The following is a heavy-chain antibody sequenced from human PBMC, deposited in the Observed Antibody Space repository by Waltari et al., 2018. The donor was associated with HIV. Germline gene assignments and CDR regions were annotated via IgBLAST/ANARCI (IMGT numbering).Heavy chain of an antibody. J-gene: IGHJ4*02. Sequence: EVQLLESGGGLVQSGGSLRVSCAASGFTFSSYPVSWVRQAPGKGLEWVSGISGGGESTYYADSVKGRFTISRDNSKNTLYLQMNSLRAEDTAVYYCANSLGRIVDYWGQGTLVTVSS. CDR1: GFTFSSYP. CDR3: ANSLGRIVDY. V-gene: IGHV3-23*01. CDR2: ISGGGEST. D-gene: IGHD2-15*01.